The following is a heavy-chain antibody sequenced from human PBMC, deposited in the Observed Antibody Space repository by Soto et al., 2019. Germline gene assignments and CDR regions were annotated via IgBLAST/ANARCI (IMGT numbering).Heavy chain of an antibody. CDR2: ISYDGSNK. CDR3: ANGAAAGTSPNYYYGMDV. CDR1: GFTFSSYG. J-gene: IGHJ6*02. V-gene: IGHV3-30*18. Sequence: SLRLSCAASGFTFSSYGMHWVRQAPGKGLEWVAVISYDGSNKYYADSVKGRFTISRDNSKNTLYLQMNSLRAEDTAVYYCANGAAAGTSPNYYYGMDVWGQGTTVTVSS. D-gene: IGHD6-13*01.